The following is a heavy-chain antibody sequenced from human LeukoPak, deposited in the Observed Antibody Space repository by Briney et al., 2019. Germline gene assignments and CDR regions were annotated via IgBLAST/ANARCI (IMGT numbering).Heavy chain of an antibody. CDR2: INHSGNT. CDR3: SLGDYDYFDY. J-gene: IGHJ4*02. CDR1: GGSFSGYY. V-gene: IGHV4-34*01. D-gene: IGHD3-16*01. Sequence: PSETLSLTCAVYGGSFSGYYWSWIRQPPGKGLEWIGEINHSGNTNYNPSLKSRVTISVDTSKNQFSLKLSSVTAADTAVYYCSLGDYDYFDYWGQGTLVTVSS.